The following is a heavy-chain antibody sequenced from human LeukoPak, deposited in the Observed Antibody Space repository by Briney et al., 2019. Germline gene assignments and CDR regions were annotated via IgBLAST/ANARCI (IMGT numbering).Heavy chain of an antibody. CDR3: AREGPTVTTGSFDY. CDR2: INPNSGGT. Sequence: ASVKVSCKASGYTFTDYYMHWVRQAPGQGLEWMGWINPNSGGTSYARKFQGWVTMTRDTSISTVYMELSRLRSDDTAMYYCAREGPTVTTGSFDYWGQGTLVTVSS. D-gene: IGHD4-17*01. V-gene: IGHV1-2*04. J-gene: IGHJ4*02. CDR1: GYTFTDYY.